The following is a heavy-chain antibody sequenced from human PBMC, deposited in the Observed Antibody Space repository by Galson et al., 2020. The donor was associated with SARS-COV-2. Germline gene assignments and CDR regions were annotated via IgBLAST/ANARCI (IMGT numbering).Heavy chain of an antibody. D-gene: IGHD3-10*01. J-gene: IGHJ4*02. V-gene: IGHV3-7*03. CDR2: INEDGSEQ. Sequence: GESLKISCAASGLTFSSYWMSWVRQAPGKGLEWVANINEDGSEQSYVDSVKGRFTISRDNAKNSVYLQMNSLRADDTAVYYCARGPYYYGSWTYRYFDYWGQGTLVTVSS. CDR3: ARGPYYYGSWTYRYFDY. CDR1: GLTFSSYW.